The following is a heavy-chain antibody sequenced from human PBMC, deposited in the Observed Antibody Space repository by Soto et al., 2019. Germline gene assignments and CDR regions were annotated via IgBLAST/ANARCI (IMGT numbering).Heavy chain of an antibody. CDR2: IWYDGNTK. D-gene: IGHD6-6*01. CDR3: ATVDRGSSLFYYYYGMDV. CDR1: GFTFNSYG. Sequence: QVQLVESGGGVVQPGRSLRLSCAASGFTFNSYGMHWVRQAPGRGLEWVALIWYDGNTKYYADSVKGRFTISRDNSKKTLYLQMDSLRAEDTAVYYCATVDRGSSLFYYYYGMDVWGQGTTVTVSS. V-gene: IGHV3-33*01. J-gene: IGHJ6*02.